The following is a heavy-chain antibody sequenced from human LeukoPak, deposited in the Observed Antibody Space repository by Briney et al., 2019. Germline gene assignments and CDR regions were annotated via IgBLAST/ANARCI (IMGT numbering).Heavy chain of an antibody. Sequence: PSETLSLTCTVSGGSIGSFYWTWIRQPPGKGLEWIGYIYHSGTTNYNPSLKSRVTISVDTSKNQFSLKLSSVTAADTAVYYRARASVLLSMDVWGKGTTVTISS. V-gene: IGHV4-59*01. CDR3: ARASVLLSMDV. J-gene: IGHJ6*03. CDR1: GGSIGSFY. D-gene: IGHD3-10*01. CDR2: IYHSGTT.